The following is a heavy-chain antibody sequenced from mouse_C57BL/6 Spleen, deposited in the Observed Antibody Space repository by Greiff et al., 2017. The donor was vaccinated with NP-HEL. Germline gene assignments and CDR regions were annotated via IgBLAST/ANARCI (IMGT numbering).Heavy chain of an antibody. D-gene: IGHD2-4*01. CDR1: GFTFSSYA. CDR3: ARDGDDYGAWFAY. Sequence: EVKLMESGGGLVKPGGSLKLSCAASGFTFSSYAMSWVRQTPEKRLEWVATISDGGSYTYYPDNVKGRFTISRDNAKNNLYLQMSHLKSEDTAMYYCARDGDDYGAWFAYWGQGTLVTVSA. V-gene: IGHV5-4*01. CDR2: ISDGGSYT. J-gene: IGHJ3*01.